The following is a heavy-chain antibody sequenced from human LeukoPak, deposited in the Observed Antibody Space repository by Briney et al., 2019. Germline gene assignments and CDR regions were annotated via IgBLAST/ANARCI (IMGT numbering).Heavy chain of an antibody. Sequence: SETLSLTCTVPSGSISGSYWSWIRQPPGKGLEWIGYMYSRGSTNDNPSLKSRVTISVDTSKNQFSLRLSSVTAADTAVYYCARDTRISGTYGMDVWGQGTTVTVSS. V-gene: IGHV4-59*01. CDR3: ARDTRISGTYGMDV. J-gene: IGHJ6*02. D-gene: IGHD3-10*01. CDR1: SGSISGSY. CDR2: MYSRGST.